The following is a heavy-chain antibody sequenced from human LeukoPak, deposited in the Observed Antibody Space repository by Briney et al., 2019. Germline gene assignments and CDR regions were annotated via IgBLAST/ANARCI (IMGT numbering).Heavy chain of an antibody. V-gene: IGHV3-23*01. J-gene: IGHJ6*02. D-gene: IGHD4-17*01. CDR1: GFPLSDYA. CDR3: AKGGGDYITFYALDV. CDR2: ISSSGGTT. Sequence: GGSLRLSCAASGFPLSDYAMSWVRQAPRKGLEWVSGISSSGGTTYYADSVKGRFTISRDNSRNTLFLRMNSLRAEDTAVYYCAKGGGDYITFYALDVWGQGTTVTVSS.